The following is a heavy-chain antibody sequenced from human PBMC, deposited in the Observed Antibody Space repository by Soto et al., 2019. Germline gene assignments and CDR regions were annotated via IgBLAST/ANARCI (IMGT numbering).Heavy chain of an antibody. D-gene: IGHD3-9*01. CDR2: IFSNDEK. CDR1: GFSLSNARMG. Sequence: GSGPTLVNPPETLTLTCTVSGFSLSNARMGVSWIRQPPGKALEWLAHIFSNDEKSYSTSLKSRLTISKDTSKSQVVLTMTNMDPVDTATYYCARITYDILTGSDAFDIWGQGTMVTVSS. V-gene: IGHV2-26*01. J-gene: IGHJ3*02. CDR3: ARITYDILTGSDAFDI.